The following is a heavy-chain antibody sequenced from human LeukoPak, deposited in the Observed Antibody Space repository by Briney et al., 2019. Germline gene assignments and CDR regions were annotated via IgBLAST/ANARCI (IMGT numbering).Heavy chain of an antibody. V-gene: IGHV1-69*01. CDR3: AIDIGGSPRDYYYGMDV. Sequence: SVKVSCKASGGTFSSYAISWVRQAPGQGLEWMGGIIPIFGTANYAQKFQGRVTTTADESTSTAYMELSSLRSEDTAVYYCAIDIGGSPRDYYYGMDVWGKGTTVTVSS. D-gene: IGHD2-15*01. J-gene: IGHJ6*04. CDR1: GGTFSSYA. CDR2: IIPIFGTA.